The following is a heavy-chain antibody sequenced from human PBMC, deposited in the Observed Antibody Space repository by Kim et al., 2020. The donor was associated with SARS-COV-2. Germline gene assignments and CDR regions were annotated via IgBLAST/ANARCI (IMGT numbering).Heavy chain of an antibody. CDR1: GFTFSDYY. J-gene: IGHJ2*01. D-gene: IGHD4-17*01. CDR3: ARDTPTTTTVTRKYWYFDL. V-gene: IGHV3-11*01. Sequence: GGSLRLSCAASGFTFSDYYMSWIRQAPGKGLEWVSYISSSGSTIYYADSVKGRFTISRDNAKNSLYLQMNSLRAEDTAVYYCARDTPTTTTVTRKYWYFDLWGRGTLVTVSS. CDR2: ISSSGSTI.